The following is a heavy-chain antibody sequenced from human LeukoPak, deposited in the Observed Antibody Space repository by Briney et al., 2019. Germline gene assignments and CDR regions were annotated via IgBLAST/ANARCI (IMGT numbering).Heavy chain of an antibody. Sequence: SETLSLTCTVSGGSISTGDYYWSWIRQPPGKGVEWIGYIYYSGSTYYNPSLKSRVTIAVDTSKNQFSLKLSSVTAADTAVYYCARVELYYDFWSGYYTRYYFDYWGQGTLVTVSS. J-gene: IGHJ4*02. CDR3: ARVELYYDFWSGYYTRYYFDY. CDR2: IYYSGST. V-gene: IGHV4-30-4*01. D-gene: IGHD3-3*01. CDR1: GGSISTGDYY.